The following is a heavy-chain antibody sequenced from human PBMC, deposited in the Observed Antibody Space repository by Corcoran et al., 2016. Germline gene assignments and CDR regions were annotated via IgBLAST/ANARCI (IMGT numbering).Heavy chain of an antibody. CDR3: ARDQSTVFGVRGGMGV. J-gene: IGHJ6*02. Sequence: QVQLVESGGGVVQPGRSLRLSCAASGFTFSSYGMHWVRQAPGKGLEWAAVIWYDGSHKYYADSVKGRLTISRDNSKNTLYLQMNSLRAEDTAVYYGARDQSTVFGVRGGMGVGGQGTTVTVS. D-gene: IGHD3-3*01. CDR2: IWYDGSHK. V-gene: IGHV3-33*01. CDR1: GFTFSSYG.